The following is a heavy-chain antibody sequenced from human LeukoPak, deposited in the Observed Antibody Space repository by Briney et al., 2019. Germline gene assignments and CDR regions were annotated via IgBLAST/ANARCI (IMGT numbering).Heavy chain of an antibody. D-gene: IGHD1-26*01. CDR2: INPNSGGT. Sequence: ASVKVSCKASGYTFTGYYMHSVRQAPGQGLEWMGWINPNSGGTNYAQKFQGRVTMTRDTSISTAYMELSRLRSDDTAVYYCARVRGSYDKIPDNWFDPWGQGTLVTVSS. J-gene: IGHJ5*02. CDR3: ARVRGSYDKIPDNWFDP. CDR1: GYTFTGYY. V-gene: IGHV1-2*02.